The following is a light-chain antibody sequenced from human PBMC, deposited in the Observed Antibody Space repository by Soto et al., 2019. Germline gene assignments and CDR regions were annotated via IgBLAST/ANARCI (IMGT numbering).Light chain of an antibody. V-gene: IGKV3-20*01. Sequence: EIVLTQSPGNLSLSPGERATLSCRASQSVTGSYLAWYQQKPGQAPRLLIYGASSRASGIPDRFSGSGSGTDFSLTISRLEPDEFAVYYCQQYGSSPPVTFGPGTKVDIK. CDR1: QSVTGSY. J-gene: IGKJ3*01. CDR3: QQYGSSPPVT. CDR2: GAS.